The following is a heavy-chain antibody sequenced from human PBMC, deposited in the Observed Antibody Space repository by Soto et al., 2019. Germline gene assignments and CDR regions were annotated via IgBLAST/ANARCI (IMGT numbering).Heavy chain of an antibody. CDR2: INHSGST. J-gene: IGHJ6*02. V-gene: IGHV4-34*01. Sequence: SETLSLTCAVYGGSFSGYYLSWIRQPPGKGLEWIGEINHSGSTNYNPSLKSRVTISVDTSKNQFSLKLSSVTAADTAVYYCARGRGLGAAASNRYYYYYYGMDVWGQGTTVTVSS. CDR1: GGSFSGYY. D-gene: IGHD6-13*01. CDR3: ARGRGLGAAASNRYYYYYYGMDV.